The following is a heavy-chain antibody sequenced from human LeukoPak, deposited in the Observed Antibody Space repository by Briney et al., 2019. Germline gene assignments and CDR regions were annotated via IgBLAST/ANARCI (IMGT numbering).Heavy chain of an antibody. CDR2: IYPGNSDT. V-gene: IGHV5-51*01. J-gene: IGHJ4*02. CDR3: ATYYGGLFDS. D-gene: IGHD4-23*01. CDR1: GYSFTSYW. Sequence: GESLKISGHDSGYSFTSYWIGWVRQMPGRGLEWMGIIYPGNSDTRYSPSFQGQVTISADKSISTAYLQWSSLKASDTAMYYCATYYGGLFDSWGQGTLVTVSS.